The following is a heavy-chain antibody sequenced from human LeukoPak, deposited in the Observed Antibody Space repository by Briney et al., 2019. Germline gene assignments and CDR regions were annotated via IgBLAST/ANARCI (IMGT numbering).Heavy chain of an antibody. V-gene: IGHV3-23*01. CDR3: ARDRGATVTANFDY. CDR2: INGIGGST. D-gene: IGHD4-17*01. J-gene: IGHJ4*02. CDR1: GFTFSTYA. Sequence: GGSLRLSCAASGFTFSTYAMSWVRQAPGKGLEWVSAINGIGGSTYYADSVKGRFTISRDDSKNTLYLQMNSLRAEDTAVYYCARDRGATVTANFDYWGQGTLVTVSS.